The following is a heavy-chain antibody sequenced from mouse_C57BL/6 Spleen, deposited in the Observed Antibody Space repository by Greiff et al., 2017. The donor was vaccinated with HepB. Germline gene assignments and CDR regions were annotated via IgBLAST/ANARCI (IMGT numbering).Heavy chain of an antibody. Sequence: QVQLQQSGAELVRPGASVTLSCKASGYTFTDYEMHWVKQTPVHGLEWIGAIDPETGGTAYNQKFKGKAILTADKSSSTAYMELRSLTSEDSAVYYCTRSLGNSFDYWGQGTTLTVSS. CDR3: TRSLGNSFDY. V-gene: IGHV1-15*01. CDR1: GYTFTDYE. J-gene: IGHJ2*01. CDR2: IDPETGGT.